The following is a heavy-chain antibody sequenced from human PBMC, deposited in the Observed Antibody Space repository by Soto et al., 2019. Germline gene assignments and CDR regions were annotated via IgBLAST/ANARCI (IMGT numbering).Heavy chain of an antibody. CDR2: INPSGGST. CDR3: ARASSAYYSTHGWFDP. J-gene: IGHJ5*02. Sequence: WASVKVSCKASGYTFTSYYMHWVRQAPGQGLEWMGIINPSGGSTSYAQKFQGRVTMTRDTSTSTVYMELSSLRSEDTAVYYCARASSAYYSTHGWFDPWGQGTLVTVSS. CDR1: GYTFTSYY. V-gene: IGHV1-46*01. D-gene: IGHD2-2*01.